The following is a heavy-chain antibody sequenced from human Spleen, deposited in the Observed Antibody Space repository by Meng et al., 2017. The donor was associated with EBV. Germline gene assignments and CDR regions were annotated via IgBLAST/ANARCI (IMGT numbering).Heavy chain of an antibody. V-gene: IGHV4-4*03. J-gene: IGHJ4*02. CDR1: GGSIRSSNW. CDR2: IYHSGSP. D-gene: IGHD3-16*01. Sequence: VPLPSSGPGSVTPPGTVSLPCALSGGSIRSSNWWSWVRQPPGKGLECIGEIYHSGSPNYNPSLKSRVTISVDKSKHQFYLKLRSVTAADTAVYYCASGGGVDALGDYWGQGTLVTVSS. CDR3: ASGGGVDALGDY.